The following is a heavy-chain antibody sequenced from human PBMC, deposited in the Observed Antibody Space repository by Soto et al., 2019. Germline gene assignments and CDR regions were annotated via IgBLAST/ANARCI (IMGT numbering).Heavy chain of an antibody. D-gene: IGHD4-17*01. CDR3: ARSTTVTTPFDY. V-gene: IGHV3-30-3*01. CDR2: ISYDGRNK. CDR1: GFTFSSYA. J-gene: IGHJ4*02. Sequence: QVQLVETGGGVVQPGRSLRLSCAASGFTFSSYAMHWVRQAPGKGLEWVAVISYDGRNKYYADSVKGRFTISRDNSKNTLYLQMNSLSAEDTAVYYCARSTTVTTPFDYWGQGTLVTVSS.